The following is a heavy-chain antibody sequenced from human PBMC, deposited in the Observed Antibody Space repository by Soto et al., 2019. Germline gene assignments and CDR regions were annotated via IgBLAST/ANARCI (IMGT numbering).Heavy chain of an antibody. Sequence: PGGSLRLSCAASRFTFSTYEMNWVGQAPGKGLEWVSYISTSGSTVYYADSVKGRFTISRDNTRNSLYLQMNSLRDEDTALYYCVRYCSTTLCNGVATRTFDYWGQGTLVTVSS. J-gene: IGHJ4*02. CDR1: RFTFSTYE. CDR2: ISTSGSTV. D-gene: IGHD2-2*01. CDR3: VRYCSTTLCNGVATRTFDY. V-gene: IGHV3-48*03.